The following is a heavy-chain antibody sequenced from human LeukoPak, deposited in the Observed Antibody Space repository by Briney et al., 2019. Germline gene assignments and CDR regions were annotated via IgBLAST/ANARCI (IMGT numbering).Heavy chain of an antibody. V-gene: IGHV3-48*01. D-gene: IGHD3-22*01. CDR1: GFIFGSYS. J-gene: IGHJ3*01. Sequence: PGGSLRLSCAASGFIFGSYSMTWVRQAPGKGLEWVSYISSSSSPIYYADSVKGRFTISRDNAKNSLYLQMNSLRAEDTAVYYCARDHHRRLYDSQARDTFDVWGQGTVVTVSS. CDR2: ISSSSSPI. CDR3: ARDHHRRLYDSQARDTFDV.